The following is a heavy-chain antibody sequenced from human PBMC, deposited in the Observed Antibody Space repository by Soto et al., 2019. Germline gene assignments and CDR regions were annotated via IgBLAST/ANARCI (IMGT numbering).Heavy chain of an antibody. J-gene: IGHJ6*02. Sequence: GGSLRLSCAASGFTFSSYAMSWVRQAPGKGLEWVSAISGSGGSTYYADSVKGRFTISRDNSKNTLYLQMNSLRAEDTAVYYCAKDSAVAGNVYYYGMDVWGQGTTVTVSS. V-gene: IGHV3-23*01. D-gene: IGHD6-19*01. CDR3: AKDSAVAGNVYYYGMDV. CDR2: ISGSGGST. CDR1: GFTFSSYA.